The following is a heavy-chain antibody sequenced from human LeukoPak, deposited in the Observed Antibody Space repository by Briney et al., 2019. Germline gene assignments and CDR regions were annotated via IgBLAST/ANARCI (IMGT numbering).Heavy chain of an antibody. J-gene: IGHJ4*02. CDR2: VYPGDSDT. V-gene: IGHV5-51*01. CDR1: GYSFTSYW. D-gene: IGHD3-10*01. CDR3: ARTTMVRGVTRHLDY. Sequence: GESLKISCKCSGYSFTSYWIGWVRQMPGKGLEWMGIVYPGDSDTRYSPSFQGQVTISADKSISTAYLQWSSLKASDTAMYYCARTTMVRGVTRHLDYWGQGTLVTVSS.